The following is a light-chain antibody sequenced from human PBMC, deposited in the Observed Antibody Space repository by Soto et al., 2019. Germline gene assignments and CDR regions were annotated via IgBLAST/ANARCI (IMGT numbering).Light chain of an antibody. CDR3: QHYGNTLWT. CDR2: AAS. V-gene: IGKV3-20*01. Sequence: TQSPSSLSASVGDRVTITCRASQSITTYLNWYQQKPGQAPRLLVYAASIRATGIPDRFSGSGSGTDFTLTVSRLEPEDFALYYCQHYGNTLWTFGQGTKVDIK. CDR1: QSITTY. J-gene: IGKJ1*01.